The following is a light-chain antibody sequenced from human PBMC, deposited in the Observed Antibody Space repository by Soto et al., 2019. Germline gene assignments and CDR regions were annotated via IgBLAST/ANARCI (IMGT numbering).Light chain of an antibody. CDR2: DVS. Sequence: QSALTQPPSVSGSPGQSVPISCTGTRSDVGSYNRVSWYQQPPGTAPKLMIYDVSNRPSGIPDRFSGSKSGNAASLTISGLQAEDEADYYCSSYTTSSTYVFGTGTKVTVL. J-gene: IGLJ1*01. CDR1: RSDVGSYNR. CDR3: SSYTTSSTYV. V-gene: IGLV2-18*02.